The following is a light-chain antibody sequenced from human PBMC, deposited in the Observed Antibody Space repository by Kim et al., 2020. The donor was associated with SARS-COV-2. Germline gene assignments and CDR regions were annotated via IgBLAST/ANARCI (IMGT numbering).Light chain of an antibody. CDR1: SSNIGSNY. CDR2: SNN. J-gene: IGLJ3*02. CDR3: AAWDDSLSGPV. V-gene: IGLV1-47*02. Sequence: QSVLTQPPSASGTPGQRVTISCSGSSSNIGSNYVYWYQQLPGTAPKLLIYSNNQRPSGVPDRFSGSKSGTSASLAISGLRSEDEADYYCAAWDDSLSGPVLGGGTQLTVL.